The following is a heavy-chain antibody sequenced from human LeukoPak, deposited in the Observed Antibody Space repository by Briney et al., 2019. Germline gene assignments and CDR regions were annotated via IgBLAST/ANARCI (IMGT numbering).Heavy chain of an antibody. CDR2: IYYSGIT. J-gene: IGHJ4*02. Sequence: SETLFLTCTVSGGTITSSNYYWGWIRQPPGKGLEWIGTIYYSGITYYNPSLKSRVTLSVDTSKNQFSLKLTSVTAADTAMYYCARDRGVPRPYYFDQWGQGTLVTVSS. D-gene: IGHD3-10*01. CDR3: ARDRGVPRPYYFDQ. V-gene: IGHV4-39*07. CDR1: GGTITSSNYY.